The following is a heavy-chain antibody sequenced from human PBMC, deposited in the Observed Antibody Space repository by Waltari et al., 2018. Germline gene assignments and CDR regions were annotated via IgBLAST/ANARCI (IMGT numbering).Heavy chain of an antibody. V-gene: IGHV3-43*01. CDR1: GFTFDDYT. Sequence: EVQLVESRGVVVQPGGSLRLSCAAPGFTFDDYTMHWVRHAPGKGLEWVSLISWDGGSTYYADSVKGRFTISRDNSKNSRYLQMGSLRTEDTALYYCAKGASSSWYLFDYWGQGTLVTVSS. J-gene: IGHJ4*02. CDR2: ISWDGGST. D-gene: IGHD6-13*01. CDR3: AKGASSSWYLFDY.